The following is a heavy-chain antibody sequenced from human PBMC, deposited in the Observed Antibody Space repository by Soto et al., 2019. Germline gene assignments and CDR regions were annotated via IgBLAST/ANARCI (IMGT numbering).Heavy chain of an antibody. CDR2: TYYRSKWYN. D-gene: IGHD1-26*01. J-gene: IGHJ6*02. V-gene: IGHV6-1*01. CDR1: GDSVSSNSAA. Sequence: SQTLSLTCAISGDSVSSNSAAWNWIRQSPSRGLEWLGRTYYRSKWYNDYAVSVKSRITINPDTSKNQFSLQLNSVTPEDTAVYYCARDLKVGATTYYYYGMDVWGQGTTVTVSS. CDR3: ARDLKVGATTYYYYGMDV.